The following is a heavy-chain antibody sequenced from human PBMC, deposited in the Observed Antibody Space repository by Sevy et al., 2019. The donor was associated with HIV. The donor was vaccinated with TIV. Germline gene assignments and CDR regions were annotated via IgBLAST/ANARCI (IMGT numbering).Heavy chain of an antibody. J-gene: IGHJ6*02. CDR2: FYDSGRT. Sequence: SETLSLTCTVSGGSVSSGRYYWSWIRQPPGKGLEWIGYFYDSGRTKYNPSLKSRVTIAVDMSKILFSLKLTSVTAADTAVYYCARHGAVQLAFGMDVWGQGTRVTVSS. CDR1: GGSVSSGRYY. D-gene: IGHD1-1*01. CDR3: ARHGAVQLAFGMDV. V-gene: IGHV4-61*03.